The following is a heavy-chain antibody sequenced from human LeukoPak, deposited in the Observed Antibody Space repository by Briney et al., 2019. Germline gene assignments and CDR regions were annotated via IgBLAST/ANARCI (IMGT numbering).Heavy chain of an antibody. CDR1: GGSISSYY. CDR3: ARSSLLWWFDP. J-gene: IGHJ5*02. D-gene: IGHD3-16*01. Sequence: SKTLSLTCTVSGGSISSYYWSWIRQPPGKGLEWIGYIYYSGSTNYNPSLKSRVTISVDTSKNQFSLKLSSVTAADTAVYYCARSSLLWWFDPWGQGTLVTVSS. CDR2: IYYSGST. V-gene: IGHV4-59*01.